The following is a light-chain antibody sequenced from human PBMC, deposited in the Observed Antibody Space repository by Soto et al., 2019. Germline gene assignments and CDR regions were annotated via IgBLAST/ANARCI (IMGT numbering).Light chain of an antibody. J-gene: IGLJ2*01. CDR2: AN. CDR1: TSNIGAGYA. V-gene: IGLV1-40*01. Sequence: QPVLTQSPSVSGAPGQRVTISCTGSTSNIGAGYAVHWYQQLPGTAPKLLIYANNRPSGVPDRFSGSKSGTSASLAITGLQAEDEADYYCSSYTSSSTLVFGGGTKLTVL. CDR3: SSYTSSSTLV.